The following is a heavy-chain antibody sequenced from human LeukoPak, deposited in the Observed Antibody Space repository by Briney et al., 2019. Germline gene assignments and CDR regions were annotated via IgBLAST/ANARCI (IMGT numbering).Heavy chain of an antibody. V-gene: IGHV1-2*02. CDR2: INPNSGGT. CDR3: ARGYYYDSSGYSDAFDI. D-gene: IGHD3-22*01. Sequence: ASVKVSCKASGYTFTGYYMHWVRQAPGQGLEWMGWINPNSGGTNYAQKFQGRVTMTRDTSISTAYMELSRLRSDDTAVYYCARGYYYDSSGYSDAFDIWGQGTMVTVSS. J-gene: IGHJ3*02. CDR1: GYTFTGYY.